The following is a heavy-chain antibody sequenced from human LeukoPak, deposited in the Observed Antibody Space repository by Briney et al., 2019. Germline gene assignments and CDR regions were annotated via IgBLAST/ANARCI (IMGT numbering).Heavy chain of an antibody. J-gene: IGHJ4*02. V-gene: IGHV3-66*01. CDR2: IYSGGST. Sequence: PGGSLRLSCAASGFSFGSYWMTWVRQAPGKGLEWVSVIYSGGSTYYADSVKGRFTISRDNAKNSLYLQMNSLRVEDTAIYYCSNKRDYWGQGTLVTVSS. CDR1: GFSFGSYW. CDR3: SNKRDY.